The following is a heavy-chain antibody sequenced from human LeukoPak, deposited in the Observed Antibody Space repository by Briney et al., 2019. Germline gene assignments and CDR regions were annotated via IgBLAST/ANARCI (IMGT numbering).Heavy chain of an antibody. Sequence: SETLSLTCTVSGGSISSYYWSWIRQPPGKGLEWIGYIYYSGSTNYNPSLKSRVTISVDTSKNQFSLKLSSVTAADTAVYYCARDFYDSSFDYWGQGTLVTVSS. CDR3: ARDFYDSSFDY. CDR2: IYYSGST. CDR1: GGSISSYY. V-gene: IGHV4-59*01. D-gene: IGHD3-22*01. J-gene: IGHJ4*02.